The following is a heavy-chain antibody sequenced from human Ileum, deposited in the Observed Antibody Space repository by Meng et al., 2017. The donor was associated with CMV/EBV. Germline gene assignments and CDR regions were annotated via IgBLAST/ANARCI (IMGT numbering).Heavy chain of an antibody. V-gene: IGHV3-48*03. D-gene: IGHD2-2*02. J-gene: IGHJ4*02. CDR3: ARVSWRFSVVPAAIRRGGYYFDY. Sequence: GGSLRLSCAASGFTFSSYEMNWVRQAPGKGLEWVSYISSSGSTIYYADSVKGRFTISRDNAKNSLYLQMNSLRAEDTAVYYCARVSWRFSVVPAAIRRGGYYFDYWGQGTLVTVSS. CDR2: ISSSGSTI. CDR1: GFTFSSYE.